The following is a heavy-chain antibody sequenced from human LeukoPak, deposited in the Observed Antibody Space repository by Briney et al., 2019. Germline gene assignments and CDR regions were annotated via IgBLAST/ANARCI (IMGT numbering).Heavy chain of an antibody. V-gene: IGHV1-2*02. D-gene: IGHD5-12*01. CDR3: ARGYSGYDPTLLDY. Sequence: ASVKVSCKASGYTFTGYYMHWVRQAPGQGLEWMGWINPNSGGTNYAQKFQGRVTMTRDTSISTAYMELSRLKSDDTAVYYCARGYSGYDPTLLDYWGQGTLVTVSS. J-gene: IGHJ4*02. CDR2: INPNSGGT. CDR1: GYTFTGYY.